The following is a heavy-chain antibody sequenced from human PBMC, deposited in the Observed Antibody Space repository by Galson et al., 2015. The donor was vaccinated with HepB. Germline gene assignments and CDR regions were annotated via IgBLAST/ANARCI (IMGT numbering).Heavy chain of an antibody. V-gene: IGHV3-33*01. CDR1: GFTFSSYG. D-gene: IGHD3-10*01. J-gene: IGHJ5*02. CDR2: IWYDGSNK. Sequence: SLRLSCAASGFTFSSYGMHWVRQAPGKGLEWVAVIWYDGSNKYYADSVKGRFTISRDNSKNTLYLQMNSLRAEDTAVYYCAREAFTMVRGVIIHPTDWFDPWGQGTLVTVSS. CDR3: AREAFTMVRGVIIHPTDWFDP.